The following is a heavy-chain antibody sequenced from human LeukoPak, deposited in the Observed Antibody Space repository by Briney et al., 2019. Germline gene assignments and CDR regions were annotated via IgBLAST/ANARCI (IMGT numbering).Heavy chain of an antibody. J-gene: IGHJ6*02. CDR1: GFTFSSYR. V-gene: IGHV3-7*01. D-gene: IGHD3-16*01. Sequence: GGSLRLSCAASGFTFSSYRMSWVRQAPGKGLEWVANIKQDGSEKYYVDSVKGRFTISRDNAKNSLYLQMNSLRAEDTAVYYCARDLGYDYVWGSSYYGMDVWGQGTTVTVSS. CDR3: ARDLGYDYVWGSSYYGMDV. CDR2: IKQDGSEK.